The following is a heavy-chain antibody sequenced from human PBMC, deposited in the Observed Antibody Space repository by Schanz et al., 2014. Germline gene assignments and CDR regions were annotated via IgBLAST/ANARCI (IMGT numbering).Heavy chain of an antibody. V-gene: IGHV1-18*04. CDR3: DRDGNQPLDA. CDR2: ISGYNGKT. Sequence: QVQLVQSGPEVKKPGASVRLSCKASGYNFNRHDISWVRQAPGQGLEWMGWISGYNGKTIYLDNLEDRISMPTDTATSTAYMELRNLRSADTAVYYCDRDGNQPLDAWGQGTLVTVSS. D-gene: IGHD2-2*01. J-gene: IGHJ5*02. CDR1: GYNFNRHD.